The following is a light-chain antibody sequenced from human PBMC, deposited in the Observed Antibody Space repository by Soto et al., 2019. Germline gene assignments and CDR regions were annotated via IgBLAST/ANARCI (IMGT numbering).Light chain of an antibody. Sequence: DIQMTQSPSSLSASVGDGVTITCRASQGIDRWLAWYQQKPGKAPKVLIYAASSLRSGVPSRFSGSGSGTDFSLTINSLQPEDLATYYCKQSKSFPLTFGGGTKVDIK. V-gene: IGKV1-12*01. J-gene: IGKJ4*01. CDR2: AAS. CDR3: KQSKSFPLT. CDR1: QGIDRW.